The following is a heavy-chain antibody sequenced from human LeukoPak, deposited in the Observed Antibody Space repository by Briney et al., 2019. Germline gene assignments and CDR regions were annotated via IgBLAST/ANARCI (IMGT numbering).Heavy chain of an antibody. CDR1: GGSISSYY. D-gene: IGHD3-16*02. V-gene: IGHV4-59*12. CDR2: IYYSGST. CDR3: ARGLFYVWGSYRKGWFDP. J-gene: IGHJ5*02. Sequence: PSETLSLTCTVSGGSISSYYWSWIRQPPGKGLEWIGYIYYSGSTNYNPSLKSRVTISVDTSKNQFSLKLSSVTAADTAVYYCARGLFYVWGSYRKGWFDPWGQGTLVTVSS.